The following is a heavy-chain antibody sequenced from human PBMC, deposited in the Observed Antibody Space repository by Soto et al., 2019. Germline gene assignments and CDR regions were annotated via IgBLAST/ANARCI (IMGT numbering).Heavy chain of an antibody. CDR1: GFTFDDYA. CDR2: ISWNSGRI. V-gene: IGHV3-9*01. D-gene: IGHD6-6*01. J-gene: IGHJ6*02. Sequence: SLRLSCAAFGFTFDDYAMHWVRQAPGKGLEWVSGISWNSGRIGYADSVKGRFTNSRDNAKNSLYLQMNSLRAEDTALYYCAKGDSGSPSYGMDVWGQGTTVTVSS. CDR3: AKGDSGSPSYGMDV.